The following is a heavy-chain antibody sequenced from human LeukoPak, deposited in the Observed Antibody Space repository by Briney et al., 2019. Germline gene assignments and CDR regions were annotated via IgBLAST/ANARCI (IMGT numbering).Heavy chain of an antibody. D-gene: IGHD3-10*01. CDR3: AVEGGSGSYP. V-gene: IGHV4-61*02. J-gene: IGHJ5*02. CDR2: IYTSGST. Sequence: PSETLSLTCTVSGGSISSGSYYWSWIRQPAGKGLEWIGRIYTSGSTNYNPSLKSRVTISVDTSKNQFSLKLSSVTAADTAVYYCAVEGGSGSYPWGQGTLVIVSS. CDR1: GGSISSGSYY.